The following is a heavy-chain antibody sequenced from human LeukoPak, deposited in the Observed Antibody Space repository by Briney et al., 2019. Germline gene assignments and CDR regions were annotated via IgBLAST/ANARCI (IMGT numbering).Heavy chain of an antibody. CDR2: ISSSSSTI. CDR1: GFTFSTYS. CDR3: AKDGGYYHDSSGYYYFDY. V-gene: IGHV3-48*01. J-gene: IGHJ4*02. Sequence: PGGSLRLSCAASGFTFSTYSMNWVRQAPGKGLEWVSYISSSSSTIYYADSVKGRFTISRDNAKNSLYLQMNSLRAEDTAVYYCAKDGGYYHDSSGYYYFDYWGQGTLVTVSS. D-gene: IGHD3-22*01.